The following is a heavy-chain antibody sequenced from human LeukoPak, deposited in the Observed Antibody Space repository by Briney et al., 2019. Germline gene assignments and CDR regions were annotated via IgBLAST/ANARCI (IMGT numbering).Heavy chain of an antibody. V-gene: IGHV4-39*01. CDR2: IYYSGST. Sequence: SETLSLACTVSGGSISSSSYYWGWIRQPPGKGLEWIGSIYYSGSTYYNPSLKSRVTISVDTSKNQFSLKLSSVTAADTAVYYCARASGSYGPYYYYYMDVWGKGTTVTVSS. CDR3: ARASGSYGPYYYYYMDV. D-gene: IGHD1-26*01. CDR1: GGSISSSSYY. J-gene: IGHJ6*03.